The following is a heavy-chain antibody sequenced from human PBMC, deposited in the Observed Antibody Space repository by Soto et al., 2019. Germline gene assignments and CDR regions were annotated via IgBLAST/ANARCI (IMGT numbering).Heavy chain of an antibody. V-gene: IGHV4-38-2*01. CDR1: GYSISSGHY. CDR2: IYHSGST. D-gene: IGHD3-10*01. CDR3: ARVGGYGMDV. Sequence: PSETLSLTCAVSGYSISSGHYWGWIRQPPGKGLEWIGSIYHSGSTYNNPSLKSRVTISVDTSKNQFSLKLSSVTAADTAVYYCARVGGYGMDVWGQGTTVTVSS. J-gene: IGHJ6*02.